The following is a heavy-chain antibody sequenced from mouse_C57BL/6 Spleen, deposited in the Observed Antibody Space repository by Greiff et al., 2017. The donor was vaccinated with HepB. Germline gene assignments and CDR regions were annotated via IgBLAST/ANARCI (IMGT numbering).Heavy chain of an antibody. CDR1: GYSITSGYY. CDR3: AREGITTVVGNAMDY. D-gene: IGHD1-1*01. CDR2: ISYDGSN. J-gene: IGHJ4*01. V-gene: IGHV3-6*01. Sequence: EVQLQQSGPGLVKPSQSLSLTCSVTGYSITSGYYWNWIRQFPGNKLEWMGYISYDGSNNYNPSLKNRISITRDTSKNQFFLKLNSVTTADTATYYCAREGITTVVGNAMDYWGQGTSVTVSS.